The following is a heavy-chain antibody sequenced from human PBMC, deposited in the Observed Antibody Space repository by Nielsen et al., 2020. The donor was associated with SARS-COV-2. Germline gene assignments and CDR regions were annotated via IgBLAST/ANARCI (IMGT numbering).Heavy chain of an antibody. V-gene: IGHV4-59*01. Sequence: SETLSLTCTVSGGSISGYCWSWIRQPPGKGLEWIGCIFYTGNTYYNPSFQSRVTISVDTSQNQFSLKLSSATAADTALYYCARSGYSYGPLDAFDIWGQGTVVTVSS. CDR3: ARSGYSYGPLDAFDI. CDR1: GGSISGYC. D-gene: IGHD5-12*01. J-gene: IGHJ3*02. CDR2: IFYTGNT.